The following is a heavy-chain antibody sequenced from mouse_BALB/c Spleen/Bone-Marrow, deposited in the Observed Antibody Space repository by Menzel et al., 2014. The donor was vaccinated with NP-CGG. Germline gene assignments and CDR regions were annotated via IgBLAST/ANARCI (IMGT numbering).Heavy chain of an antibody. J-gene: IGHJ3*01. D-gene: IGHD1-2*01. Sequence: ESGPGLVAPSRSLSITCTVSGFSLTNYCVHWVRQPPGKGLEWLGAIWAGGSTNYKSALMSRLSISKDNSKSQVFLKMNSLQTDDTAMYYCARDGATATLAYWGQGTLVTVSA. CDR3: ARDGATATLAY. V-gene: IGHV2-9*02. CDR1: GFSLTNYC. CDR2: IWAGGST.